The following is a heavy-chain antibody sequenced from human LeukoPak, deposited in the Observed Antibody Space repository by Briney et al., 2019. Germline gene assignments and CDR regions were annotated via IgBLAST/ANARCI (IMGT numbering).Heavy chain of an antibody. Sequence: SETLSLTCAVYGGSFSGYYWSWIRQPPGKGLEWIGEIKHSGSTNYNPSLKSRVTISVDTSKNQFSLELSSVTAADTAVYYCARGRYCSGGSCYYNTLNFDYWGQGTLVTVSS. CDR3: ARGRYCSGGSCYYNTLNFDY. J-gene: IGHJ4*02. D-gene: IGHD2-15*01. CDR2: IKHSGST. V-gene: IGHV4-34*01. CDR1: GGSFSGYY.